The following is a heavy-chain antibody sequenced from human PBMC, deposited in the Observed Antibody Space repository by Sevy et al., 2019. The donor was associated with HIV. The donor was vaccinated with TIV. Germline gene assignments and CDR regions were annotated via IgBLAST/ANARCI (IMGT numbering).Heavy chain of an antibody. CDR3: ARTPLLSIPGTTDVYFDN. CDR2: IIPIFGTT. J-gene: IGHJ4*02. V-gene: IGHV1-69*13. D-gene: IGHD1-7*01. Sequence: ASVKVSCKASGGTFSNYALSWVRQAPGQGLEWMGGIIPIFGTTNLAQTFQGRVTITADESRSTAYMELSSLRSADTAVYYCARTPLLSIPGTTDVYFDNWGQGTLVTVYS. CDR1: GGTFSNYA.